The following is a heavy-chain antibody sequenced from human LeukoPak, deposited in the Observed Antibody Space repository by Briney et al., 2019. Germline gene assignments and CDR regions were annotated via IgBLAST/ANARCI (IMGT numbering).Heavy chain of an antibody. CDR3: ARDGKATNDY. V-gene: IGHV3-64*02. CDR1: GFAFSTYA. Sequence: AGGSLRLSCAASGFAFSTYAMQWVRQAPEKGLEYVSGISGNGDTIYYADSVKGRFTMSRDNSGNTLYLQMGSLRPEDTAVYYCARDGKATNDYWGQGTLVAVSS. D-gene: IGHD5-24*01. J-gene: IGHJ4*02. CDR2: ISGNGDTI.